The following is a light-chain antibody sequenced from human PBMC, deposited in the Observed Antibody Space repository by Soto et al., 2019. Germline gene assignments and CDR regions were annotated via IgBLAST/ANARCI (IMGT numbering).Light chain of an antibody. Sequence: EIVLTQSPGTLSLSPGEGATLSCRASQSISGNYLAWYQQKPGQAPRPLIYGASNRATGIPERFSGSGSGTDFTLTISRLEPQDSAIYYCQQYVISVTFGQGTRLEIK. CDR2: GAS. CDR3: QQYVISVT. V-gene: IGKV3-20*01. J-gene: IGKJ5*01. CDR1: QSISGNY.